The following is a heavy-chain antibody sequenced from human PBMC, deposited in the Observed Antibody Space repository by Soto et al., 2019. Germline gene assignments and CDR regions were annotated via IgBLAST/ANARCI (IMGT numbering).Heavy chain of an antibody. Sequence: GGSLRLSCAASGFTFSSYGMHWVRQAPGKGLEWVAVISYDGSNKYYADSVKGRFTISRDNSKNTLYLQMNSLRAEDTAVYYYANLGYCSSTSCYGSFDYWGQGALVTVSS. CDR1: GFTFSSYG. V-gene: IGHV3-30*18. CDR2: ISYDGSNK. D-gene: IGHD2-2*01. CDR3: ANLGYCSSTSCYGSFDY. J-gene: IGHJ4*02.